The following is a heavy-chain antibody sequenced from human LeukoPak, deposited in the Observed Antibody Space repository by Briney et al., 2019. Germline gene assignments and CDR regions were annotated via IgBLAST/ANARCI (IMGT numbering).Heavy chain of an antibody. Sequence: GGSLRLSCAASGFTVSSNYMSWVRQAPGKGLEWVPVIYSGGSTYYADSVKGRFTISRDNSKNTLYLQMNSLRAEDTAVYYCARDNAGYSYGLDYWGQGTLVTVSS. CDR1: GFTVSSNY. CDR3: ARDNAGYSYGLDY. CDR2: IYSGGST. J-gene: IGHJ4*02. D-gene: IGHD5-18*01. V-gene: IGHV3-53*01.